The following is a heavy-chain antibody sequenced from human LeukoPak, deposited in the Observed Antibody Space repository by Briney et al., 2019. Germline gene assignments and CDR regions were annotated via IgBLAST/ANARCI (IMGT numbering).Heavy chain of an antibody. CDR3: ATGRLEPSYYYYMDV. CDR2: FDPEDGET. D-gene: IGHD1-1*01. CDR1: GYTLTELS. V-gene: IGHV1-24*01. Sequence: ASVKVSCKVSGYTLTELSMHWVRQAPGKGLEWMGGFDPEDGETIYAQKFLGRVTMTEDTSTDTAYMELSSLRSEDTAVYYCATGRLEPSYYYYMDVWGKGTTVTVSS. J-gene: IGHJ6*03.